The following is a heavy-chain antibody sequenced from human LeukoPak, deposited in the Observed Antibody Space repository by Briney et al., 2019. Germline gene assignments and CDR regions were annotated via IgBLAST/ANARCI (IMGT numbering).Heavy chain of an antibody. CDR3: VRSKSGAYGWFDP. J-gene: IGHJ5*02. D-gene: IGHD2-15*01. Sequence: SETLSLTCTVAGGSISGYFWTWIRQPPGKGLEWIGYIYYTGNTNYNPSLKSRVTISIDTSKNHFSLNVNSVTAADAAVYYCVRSKSGAYGWFDPWGPGTLVTVSS. V-gene: IGHV4-59*01. CDR1: GGSISGYF. CDR2: IYYTGNT.